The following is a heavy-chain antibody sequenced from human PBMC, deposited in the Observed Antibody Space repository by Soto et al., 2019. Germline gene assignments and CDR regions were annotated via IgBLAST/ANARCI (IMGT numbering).Heavy chain of an antibody. CDR3: AKAKTGAYDFWSGYLGDSRAFDI. Sequence: GGSLRLSCAASGFTFSSYGMHWVRQAPGKGLEWVAVISYDGSNKYYADSGKGRFTISGDNSKNTLYLQMNSLRAEETALYYCAKAKTGAYDFWSGYLGDSRAFDIWGQGTMVTVSS. CDR1: GFTFSSYG. V-gene: IGHV3-30*18. CDR2: ISYDGSNK. D-gene: IGHD3-3*01. J-gene: IGHJ3*02.